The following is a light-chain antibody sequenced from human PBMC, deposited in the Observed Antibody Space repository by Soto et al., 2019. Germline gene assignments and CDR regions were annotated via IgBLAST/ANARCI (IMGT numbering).Light chain of an antibody. Sequence: EIGLPQSPGTLSLSPGERATLSCRASQSVSSSYLAWYQQKPGQAPRLLIYGASSRATGIPDRFSGSGSGTDFTLTISRLEPEDFAVYYCQQYGSSQTFGQGTKVDIK. V-gene: IGKV3-20*01. J-gene: IGKJ1*01. CDR3: QQYGSSQT. CDR1: QSVSSSY. CDR2: GAS.